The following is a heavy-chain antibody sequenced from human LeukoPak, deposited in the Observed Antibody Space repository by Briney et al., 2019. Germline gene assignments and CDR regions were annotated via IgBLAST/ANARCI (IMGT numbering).Heavy chain of an antibody. CDR2: IYYSGST. V-gene: IGHV4-59*01. J-gene: IGHJ4*02. CDR3: AGNYYDSSGYLTDY. Sequence: SETLSLTCTVSGGSISSYYWSLIRQPPGKGLEWIGYIYYSGSTNYNPSLKSRVTISVDTSKNQFSLKLSSVTAADTAVYYCAGNYYDSSGYLTDYWGQGTLVTVSS. D-gene: IGHD3-22*01. CDR1: GGSISSYY.